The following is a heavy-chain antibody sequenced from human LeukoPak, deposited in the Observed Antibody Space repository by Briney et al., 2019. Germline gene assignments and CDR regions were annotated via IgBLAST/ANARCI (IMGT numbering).Heavy chain of an antibody. D-gene: IGHD6-19*01. J-gene: IGHJ4*02. CDR2: VNHSGST. CDR1: AGSFSGYY. V-gene: IGHV4-34*01. CDR3: ARPFLRFSSGWHFDY. Sequence: SETLSLTCAVYAGSFSGYYWNWIRQPPGKGLEWIGEVNHSGSTNYNPSLKSRVTISVDTSKNQFSLKLSSVTAADTAVYYCARPFLRFSSGWHFDYWGQGILVTVSS.